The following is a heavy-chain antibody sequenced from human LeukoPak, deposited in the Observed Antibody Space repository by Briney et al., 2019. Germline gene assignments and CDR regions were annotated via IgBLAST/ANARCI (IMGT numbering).Heavy chain of an antibody. J-gene: IGHJ4*02. CDR1: GFTFSNAW. CDR3: TTDSYYYGSGSPYFDY. Sequence: GGSLRLSCAASGFTFSNAWMSWVRQAPGKGLEWVGRIKSKTDGGTTDYAAPVKGRFTISRDDSKNTLYLQMNSLKTEDTAVYYCTTDSYYYGSGSPYFDYWGQGTLVTVSS. CDR2: IKSKTDGGTT. D-gene: IGHD3-10*01. V-gene: IGHV3-15*01.